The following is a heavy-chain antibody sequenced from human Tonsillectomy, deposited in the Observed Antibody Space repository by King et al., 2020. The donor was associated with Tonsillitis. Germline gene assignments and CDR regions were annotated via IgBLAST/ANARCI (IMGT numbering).Heavy chain of an antibody. J-gene: IGHJ6*02. CDR2: IKQDGSEK. V-gene: IGHV3-7*03. CDR1: GFTFSSYW. D-gene: IGHD5-18*01. Sequence: VQLVESGGGLVQPGGSLRLSCAASGFTFSSYWMSWVRQAPGRGLEWVANIKQDGSEKYYVDSVKGRFTISRDNAKNSLFLQMNSLRAEDTAVYYCARGQLWNYYGMDVWGQGTTVTVSS. CDR3: ARGQLWNYYGMDV.